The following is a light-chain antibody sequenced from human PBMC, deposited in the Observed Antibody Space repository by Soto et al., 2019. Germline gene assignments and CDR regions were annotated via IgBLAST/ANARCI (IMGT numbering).Light chain of an antibody. CDR3: QQSYTTPIT. J-gene: IGKJ5*01. CDR1: QSIGTN. V-gene: IGKV1-39*01. Sequence: DIQMTHSPSSLSASVVYIVTITFRASQSIGTNLNWYQQRPGKAPKLLIYAVSSLQSGVSSRFSGSGSGTDFTLSINSLQREDFATYFCQQSYTTPITFGQGTRLEIK. CDR2: AVS.